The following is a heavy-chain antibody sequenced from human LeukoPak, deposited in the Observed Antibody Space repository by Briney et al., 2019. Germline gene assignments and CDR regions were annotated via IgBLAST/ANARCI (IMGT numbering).Heavy chain of an antibody. CDR1: GFTFSNDW. J-gene: IGHJ4*02. CDR3: TTDKSPFCY. CDR2: IKSKTDGGTT. V-gene: IGHV3-15*01. Sequence: GGSVRLSCAASGFTFSNDWMNWVRQAPGHGLEWVGRIKSKTDGGTTDYAALVKGRFTISRDDSKNTLHLQMNSLKPEDTAVYYCTTDKSPFCYWGQGALVTVSS. D-gene: IGHD3-3*01.